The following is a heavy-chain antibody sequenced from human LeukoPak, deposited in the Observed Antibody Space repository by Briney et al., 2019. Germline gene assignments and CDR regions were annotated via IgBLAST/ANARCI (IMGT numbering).Heavy chain of an antibody. CDR2: TSANNGNK. CDR1: GYNFTRYG. Sequence: ASVKVSCKASGYNFTRYGISWVRQAPGQGLEWMGWTSANNGNKKYDQKFQGRVTMTTDTSTSKVYVEVRSLRSDDTAVYYCARHFSIDQWGQGTLVTVSS. J-gene: IGHJ4*02. CDR3: ARHFSIDQ. D-gene: IGHD6-6*01. V-gene: IGHV1-18*01.